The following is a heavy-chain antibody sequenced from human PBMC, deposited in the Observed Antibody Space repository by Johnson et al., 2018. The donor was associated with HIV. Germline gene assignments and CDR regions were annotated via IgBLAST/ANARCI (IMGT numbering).Heavy chain of an antibody. J-gene: IGHJ3*02. CDR2: LSYDASNK. D-gene: IGHD4-17*01. V-gene: IGHV3-30*09. CDR3: ATDEARGGAVRPDAFDI. Sequence: QVQLVESGGGVVQPGRSLRLSCAASGFTFSSYAMHWVRQPPGKGLEWVAVLSYDASNKFYADSVKGRFAISRDNSKNTLYLQMRSMRVEDKALYYCATDEARGGAVRPDAFDIWGQGTMVTVSS. CDR1: GFTFSSYA.